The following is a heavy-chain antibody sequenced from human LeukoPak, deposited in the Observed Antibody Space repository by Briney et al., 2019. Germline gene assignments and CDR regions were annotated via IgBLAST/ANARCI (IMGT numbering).Heavy chain of an antibody. CDR1: GFTFSSYA. Sequence: PGGSLRLSCAASGFTFSSYAMSWVRQAPGKGLEWVSAISGSGGSTYYADSVKGRFTIPRDNSKNTLYLQMNSLRAEDTAVYYCAKGCSGGSCYSQRAYFDYWGQGTLVTVSS. CDR2: ISGSGGST. CDR3: AKGCSGGSCYSQRAYFDY. V-gene: IGHV3-23*01. J-gene: IGHJ4*02. D-gene: IGHD2-15*01.